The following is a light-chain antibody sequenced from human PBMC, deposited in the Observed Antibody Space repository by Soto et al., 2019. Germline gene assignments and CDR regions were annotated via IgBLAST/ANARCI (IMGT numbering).Light chain of an antibody. Sequence: ELVLTQSPATLSLSPGDRATLSCRASQSVSSYLAWYEQKPGQAPRLLTYDASNRATGIPARFSGSGSWTDFTLTISGLEPEDFAVYYCQQRSHWIFTCGPGTKVD. V-gene: IGKV3-11*01. J-gene: IGKJ3*01. CDR3: QQRSHWIFT. CDR1: QSVSSY. CDR2: DAS.